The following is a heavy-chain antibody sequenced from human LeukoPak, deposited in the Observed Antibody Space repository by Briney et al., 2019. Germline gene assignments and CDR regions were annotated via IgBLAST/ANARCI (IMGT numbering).Heavy chain of an antibody. CDR1: GYTFTSYG. J-gene: IGHJ4*02. CDR3: ARDIAYSYGNDY. Sequence: ASVKVSCKASGYTFTSYGISWVRQAPGQGLEWMGWINPNSGGTNYAQKFQGRVTMTRDTSISTAYMELRRLRSDDTAVYYCARDIAYSYGNDYWGQGTLVTVSS. V-gene: IGHV1-2*02. D-gene: IGHD5-18*01. CDR2: INPNSGGT.